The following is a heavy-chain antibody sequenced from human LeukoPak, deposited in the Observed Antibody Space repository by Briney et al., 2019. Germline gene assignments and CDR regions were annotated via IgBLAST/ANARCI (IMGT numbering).Heavy chain of an antibody. CDR3: ARSDTADYGDYVIPRWFDP. V-gene: IGHV4-4*07. J-gene: IGHJ5*02. CDR1: GGSISSYY. CDR2: IYTSGST. Sequence: PSETLSLTCTVSGGSISSYYWSWIRQPAGKGLEWIGRIYTSGSTNYNPSLKSRVTISVDKSKNQFSLKLSSVTAADTAVYYCARSDTADYGDYVIPRWFDPWGQGTLVTVSS. D-gene: IGHD4-17*01.